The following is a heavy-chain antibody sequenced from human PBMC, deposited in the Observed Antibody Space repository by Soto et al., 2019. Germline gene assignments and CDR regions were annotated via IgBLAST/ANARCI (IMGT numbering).Heavy chain of an antibody. CDR1: GFTFSSYA. Sequence: HPGGSLRLSCAASGFTFSSYAMSWVRQAPGKGLEWVSAISGSGGSTYYADSVKGRFTISRDNSKNTLYLQMNSLRAEDTAVYYCATDIVVVPAAIGWGGYYGMDVWGQGTTVTVSS. V-gene: IGHV3-23*01. D-gene: IGHD2-2*02. CDR3: ATDIVVVPAAIGWGGYYGMDV. CDR2: ISGSGGST. J-gene: IGHJ6*02.